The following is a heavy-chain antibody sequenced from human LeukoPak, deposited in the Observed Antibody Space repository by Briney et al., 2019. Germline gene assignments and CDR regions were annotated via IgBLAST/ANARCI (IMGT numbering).Heavy chain of an antibody. CDR3: AREGVPAAPNFDY. CDR2: IKQDGSEK. V-gene: IGHV3-7*01. J-gene: IGHJ4*02. Sequence: PGGSLRLSCAPSGFTFSSYWMSWVRQAPGKGLEWVANIKQDGSEKYYVDSVKGRFTISRDNAKNSLYLQMNSLRAEDTAVYYCAREGVPAAPNFDYWGQGTLVTVSS. D-gene: IGHD2-2*01. CDR1: GFTFSSYW.